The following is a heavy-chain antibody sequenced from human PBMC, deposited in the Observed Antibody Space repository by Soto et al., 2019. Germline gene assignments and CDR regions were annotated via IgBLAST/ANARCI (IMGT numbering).Heavy chain of an antibody. Sequence: PSETLSLTCSVSGYSLSSSDYYWAWIRQSPGKGLEWIGSMSYSGLTYYNPSLKSRVTLSVDTSKNQFSVRLNSVTAADTAVYYCAPLSVSLSGPYGIHVWGQGTTVTVSS. D-gene: IGHD2-15*01. CDR1: GYSLSSSDYY. V-gene: IGHV4-39*01. J-gene: IGHJ6*02. CDR3: APLSVSLSGPYGIHV. CDR2: MSYSGLT.